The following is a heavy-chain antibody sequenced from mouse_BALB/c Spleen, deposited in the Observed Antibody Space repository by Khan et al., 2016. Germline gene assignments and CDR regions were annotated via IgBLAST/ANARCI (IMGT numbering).Heavy chain of an antibody. J-gene: IGHJ2*01. V-gene: IGHV5-9-3*01. CDR2: ISSGGSYT. CDR1: GFTLSSYA. CDR3: ARKTTYYFDY. D-gene: IGHD2-12*01. Sequence: EVELVESGGGLVKPGGSLKLSCAASGFTLSSYAMSWVRQTPEKRLEWVATISSGGSYTYYPDSVKGRFTISRDNAKNTLYLQISSLRSEDTAMYYCARKTTYYFDYWGQGTTLTVSS.